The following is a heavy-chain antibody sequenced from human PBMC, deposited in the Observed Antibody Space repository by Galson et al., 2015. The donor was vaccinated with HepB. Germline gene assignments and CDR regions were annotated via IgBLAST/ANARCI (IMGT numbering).Heavy chain of an antibody. V-gene: IGHV3-30-3*01. CDR1: GFTFSSYA. Sequence: SLRLSCAASGFTFSSYAMHWVRQAPGKGLEWVAVISYDGSNKYYADSVKGRFTISRDNSKNTLYLQMNSLRAEDTAVYYCARGSNSFDYWGQGTLVTVSS. D-gene: IGHD1-1*01. CDR3: ARGSNSFDY. J-gene: IGHJ4*02. CDR2: ISYDGSNK.